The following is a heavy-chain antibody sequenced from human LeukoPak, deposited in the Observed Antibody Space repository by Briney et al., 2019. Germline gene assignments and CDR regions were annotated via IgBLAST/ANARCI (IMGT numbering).Heavy chain of an antibody. CDR3: AKRQRAAGGYFHY. CDR1: GFTFSSYA. D-gene: IGHD3-16*01. V-gene: IGHV3-23*01. CDR2: LSGSGGST. Sequence: GGSLRLSCAASGFTFSSYAMAWVRQAPGKGLEWVSTLSGSGGSTYYADSVKGRFTISRDNSKNTLYLQMNSLTAEDTAVYYCAKRQRAAGGYFHYWGQGTLVTVSS. J-gene: IGHJ4*02.